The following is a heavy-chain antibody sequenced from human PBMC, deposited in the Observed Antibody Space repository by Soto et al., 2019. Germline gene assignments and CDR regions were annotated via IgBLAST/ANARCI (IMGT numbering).Heavy chain of an antibody. Sequence: EVQLVESGGGLVQPGGSLRLSCAASGFTFSLYSMSWVRQAPGKGLEWVSCISCSSTGIHYADSVKGRFTISRDDATNSMHLQMNSLRDGDTAVYYCARAVTWGLDVWGQGTTVSISS. J-gene: IGHJ6*02. CDR1: GFTFSLYS. V-gene: IGHV3-48*02. CDR3: ARAVTWGLDV. D-gene: IGHD3-10*01. CDR2: ISCSSTGI.